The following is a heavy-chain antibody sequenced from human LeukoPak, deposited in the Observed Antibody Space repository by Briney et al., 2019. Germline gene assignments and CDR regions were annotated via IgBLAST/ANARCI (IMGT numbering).Heavy chain of an antibody. CDR3: ARDREYSYGSYYFDY. CDR1: GFTVSSNY. D-gene: IGHD5-18*01. J-gene: IGHJ4*02. V-gene: IGHV3-66*01. CDR2: IYSGGST. Sequence: GGSLRLSSAASGFTVSSNYMSWVRQAPGKGLEWVSVIYSGGSTYYADSVKGRFTISRDNSKNTLYLQMNSLRAEDTAVYYCARDREYSYGSYYFDYWGQGTLVTVSS.